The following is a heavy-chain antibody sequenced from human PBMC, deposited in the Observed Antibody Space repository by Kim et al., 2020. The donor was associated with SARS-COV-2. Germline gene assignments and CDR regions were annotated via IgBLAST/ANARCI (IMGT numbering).Heavy chain of an antibody. CDR3: ARRRGAMVRGVIYPRYFDY. V-gene: IGHV3-7*01. D-gene: IGHD3-10*01. CDR2: IKQDGSEK. J-gene: IGHJ4*02. Sequence: GGSLRLSCAASGFTFSSYWMSWVRQAPGKGLEWVANIKQDGSEKYYVDSVKGRFTISRDNAKNSLYLQMNSLRAEDTAVYYCARRRGAMVRGVIYPRYFDYWGQGTLVTVSS. CDR1: GFTFSSYW.